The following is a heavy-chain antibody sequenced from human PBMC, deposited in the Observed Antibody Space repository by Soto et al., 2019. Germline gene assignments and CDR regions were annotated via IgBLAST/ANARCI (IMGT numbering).Heavy chain of an antibody. Sequence: SVKVSCKASGGTFSSYAISWVRQAPGQGLEWMGGSIPIFGTANYAQKFQGRVTITADESTSTAYMELSSLRSEDTAVYYCARDHDANGVCWYWGQGTLVTVSS. J-gene: IGHJ4*02. CDR1: GGTFSSYA. D-gene: IGHD2-8*01. V-gene: IGHV1-69*13. CDR2: SIPIFGTA. CDR3: ARDHDANGVCWY.